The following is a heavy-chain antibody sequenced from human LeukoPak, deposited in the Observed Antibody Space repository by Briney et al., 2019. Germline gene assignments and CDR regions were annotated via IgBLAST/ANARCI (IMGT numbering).Heavy chain of an antibody. D-gene: IGHD6-13*01. CDR2: INPNSGGT. CDR3: ARVNSSSWHTILDY. V-gene: IGHV1-2*02. Sequence: GASVKVSCKASGYTFTGYYMHWVRQAPGQGLEWMGWINPNSGGTNYAQKFQGRVTMTRDTSISTAYMELSRLRSDDTAVYYCARVNSSSWHTILDYWGQGTLVTVSS. J-gene: IGHJ4*02. CDR1: GYTFTGYY.